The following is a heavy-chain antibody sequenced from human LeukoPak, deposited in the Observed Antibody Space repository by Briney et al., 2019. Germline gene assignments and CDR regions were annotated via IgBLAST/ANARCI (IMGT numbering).Heavy chain of an antibody. CDR2: IYYSGST. V-gene: IGHV4-59*01. D-gene: IGHD2-15*01. J-gene: IGHJ4*02. CDR3: ARGATPDY. Sequence: SETLSLTCTVSGGSISSYYWSWIRQPPGKGLEWIGYIYYSGSTNYNPSLKSRVTISVDTSKNQFSLKLSSVTAADTAVYYCARGATPDYWGQGTLVTVSS. CDR1: GGSISSYY.